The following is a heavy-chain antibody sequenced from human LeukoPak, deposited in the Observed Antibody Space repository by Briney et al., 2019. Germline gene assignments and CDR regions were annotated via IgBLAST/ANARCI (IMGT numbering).Heavy chain of an antibody. CDR1: GFTFSNAW. CDR2: IKSKTDGGTT. J-gene: IGHJ4*02. Sequence: GGSLRLSCAASGFTFSNAWMSWVRPAPGKGLEWVGRIKSKTDGGTTDYAAPVKGRFTISRDDSKNTLYLQMNSLKTEDTAVYYCTTGSSGHYYFDYWGQGTLVTVSS. V-gene: IGHV3-15*01. D-gene: IGHD3-22*01. CDR3: TTGSSGHYYFDY.